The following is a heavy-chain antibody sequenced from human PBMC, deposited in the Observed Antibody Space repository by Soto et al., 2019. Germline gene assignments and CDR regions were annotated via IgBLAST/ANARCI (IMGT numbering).Heavy chain of an antibody. CDR2: INPSGGST. J-gene: IGHJ6*02. D-gene: IGHD5-18*01. CDR1: GYTFTSYY. V-gene: IGHV1-46*01. CDR3: ARPTAMGNYYYYGMDV. Sequence: QVQLVQSGAEVKKPGASVKVSCKASGYTFTSYYMHWVRQAPGQGLEWMGIINPSGGSTSYAQKFQGRVTMTRDTSTSTVYMELSSLRSEDTDVYYCARPTAMGNYYYYGMDVWGQGTTVTVSS.